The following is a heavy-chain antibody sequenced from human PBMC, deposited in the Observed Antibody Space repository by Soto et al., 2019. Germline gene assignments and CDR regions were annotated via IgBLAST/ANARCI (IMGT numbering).Heavy chain of an antibody. D-gene: IGHD6-6*01. CDR1: GFTFSSYW. J-gene: IGHJ6*02. CDR3: ARDWLAARESQSYYYYGMDV. CDR2: VKQDGSEK. V-gene: IGHV3-7*05. Sequence: GGSLRLSCAASGFTFSSYWMSWVRQAPGKGLEWVANVKQDGSEKYYVDSVKGRFTISRDNAKNSLYLQMNSLRAEDTAVYYCARDWLAARESQSYYYYGMDVWGQGTTVTVSS.